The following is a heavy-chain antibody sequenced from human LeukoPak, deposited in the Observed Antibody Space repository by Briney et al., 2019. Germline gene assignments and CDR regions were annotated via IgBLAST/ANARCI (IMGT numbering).Heavy chain of an antibody. J-gene: IGHJ6*02. CDR3: ASLPRSYYYYYGMDV. D-gene: IGHD1-14*01. CDR1: GFTFSGYR. V-gene: IGHV3-48*02. CDR2: ISSSSSTI. Sequence: GGSLRLSCAASGFTFSGYRMNWVRQAPGKGLEWVSYISSSSSTIYYADSVKGRFTISRDNAKNSLYLQMNSLRDEDTAVYYCASLPRSYYYYYGMDVWGQGTTVTVSS.